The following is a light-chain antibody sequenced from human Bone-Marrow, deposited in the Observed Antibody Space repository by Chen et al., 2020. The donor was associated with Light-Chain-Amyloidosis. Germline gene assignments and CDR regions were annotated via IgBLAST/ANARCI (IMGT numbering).Light chain of an antibody. V-gene: IGLV2-14*03. CDR3: SSYTSTSTYYV. J-gene: IGLJ1*01. CDR2: DVS. Sequence: QSALAQPASVSGSPGQSITISCTGTSSDVGAYNYVSWYQHHPGQAPKLMIFDVSNRPSGVSNRFSGSKSGNTASLTISVLQTEDEADYYCSSYTSTSTYYVFGAGTRVTVL. CDR1: SSDVGAYNY.